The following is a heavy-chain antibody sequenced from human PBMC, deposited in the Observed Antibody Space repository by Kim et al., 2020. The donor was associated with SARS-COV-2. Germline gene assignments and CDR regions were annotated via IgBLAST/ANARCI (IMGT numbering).Heavy chain of an antibody. D-gene: IGHD2-21*02. CDR2: IWYDGSNK. CDR1: GFTFSSYG. Sequence: GGSLRLSCAASGFTFSSYGMHWVRQAPGKGLEWVAVIWYDGSNKYYADSVKGRFTISRDNSKNTLYLQMNSLRAEDTAVYYCARDFPPLSGDYYLDYWGRGPRVTVSP. V-gene: IGHV3-33*08. J-gene: IGHJ4*02. CDR3: ARDFPPLSGDYYLDY.